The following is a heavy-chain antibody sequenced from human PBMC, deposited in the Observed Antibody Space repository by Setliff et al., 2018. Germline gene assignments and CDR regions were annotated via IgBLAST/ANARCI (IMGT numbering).Heavy chain of an antibody. CDR2: IIPIFGTS. CDR3: ARAPLTYYYDSSGYYFEYFQH. CDR1: GGTFNTYV. J-gene: IGHJ1*01. D-gene: IGHD3-22*01. V-gene: IGHV1-69*05. Sequence: SVKVSCKASGGTFNTYVISWVRQAPSQGLEWMGMIIPIFGTSNHAQKFQARVTMTTDESTSTAYMELSSLTSEDTAVYYCARAPLTYYYDSSGYYFEYFQHWGQGTLVTVSS.